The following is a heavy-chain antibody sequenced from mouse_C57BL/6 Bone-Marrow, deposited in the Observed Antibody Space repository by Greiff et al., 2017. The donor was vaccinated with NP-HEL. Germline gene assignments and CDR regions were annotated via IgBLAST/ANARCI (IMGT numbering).Heavy chain of an antibody. J-gene: IGHJ1*03. Sequence: VHVKQSGPELVKPGASVKMSCKASGYTFTDYNMHWVKQSHGKSLEWIGYINPNNGGTSYNQKFKGKATLTVNKSSSTAYMELRSLTSEDSAVYYCASSSSHWYFDVWGTGTTVTVSS. CDR2: INPNNGGT. V-gene: IGHV1-22*01. CDR3: ASSSSHWYFDV. CDR1: GYTFTDYN. D-gene: IGHD1-1*01.